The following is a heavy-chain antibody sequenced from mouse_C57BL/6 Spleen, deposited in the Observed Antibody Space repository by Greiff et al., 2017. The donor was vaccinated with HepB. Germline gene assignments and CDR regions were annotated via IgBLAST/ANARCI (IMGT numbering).Heavy chain of an antibody. CDR1: GFTFSDYG. Sequence: EVKVVESGGGLVKPGGSLKLSCAASGFTFSDYGMHWVRQAPEKGLEWVAYISSGSSTIYYADTVKGRFTISRDNAKNTLFLQMTSLRSEDTAMEDWARGCVSTKVVKNFDDGGKGTTLTVSS. D-gene: IGHD1-1*01. CDR2: ISSGSSTI. CDR3: ARGCVSTKVVKNFDD. V-gene: IGHV5-17*01. J-gene: IGHJ2*01.